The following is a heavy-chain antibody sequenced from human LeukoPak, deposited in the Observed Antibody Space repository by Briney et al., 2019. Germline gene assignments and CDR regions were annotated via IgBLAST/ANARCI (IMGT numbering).Heavy chain of an antibody. CDR3: ARVGDCSGGSCYWFDP. Sequence: SETLSLTCTVSGDSISSYYWSWIRQPPGKGLEWIGYIHYSGSTNYNPSLKSRVTISVDTSKNQFSLKLSSVTAADTAVYYCARVGDCSGGSCYWFDPWGQGTLVTVSS. CDR1: GDSISSYY. CDR2: IHYSGST. V-gene: IGHV4-59*12. D-gene: IGHD2-15*01. J-gene: IGHJ5*02.